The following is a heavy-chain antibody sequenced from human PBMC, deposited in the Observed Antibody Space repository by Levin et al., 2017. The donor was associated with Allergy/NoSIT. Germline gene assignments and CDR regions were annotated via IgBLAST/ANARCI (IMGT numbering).Heavy chain of an antibody. V-gene: IGHV4-59*01. J-gene: IGHJ4*02. CDR2: IYYSGTT. D-gene: IGHD3-3*02. CDR1: GGSISPYY. CDR3: ARGSDIHSWRFAY. Sequence: SETLSLTCTVSGGSISPYYWNWVRQSPEKGLEWLGYIYYSGTTHFNPSFESRVTMSVDTSKNQFSLSLRSVTAADTAIYYCARGSDIHSWRFAYWGQGSLVTVSS.